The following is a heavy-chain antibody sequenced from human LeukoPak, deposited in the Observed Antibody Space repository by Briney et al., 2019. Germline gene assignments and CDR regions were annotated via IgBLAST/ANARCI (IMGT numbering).Heavy chain of an antibody. D-gene: IGHD3-10*01. CDR2: IYYSGST. Sequence: PSETLSLTCTVSGGSISSGGYYWSWIRQHPGKGLEWIGYIYYSGSTYYNPSLKSRVTISVDTSKNQFSLKLSSVTAADTAVYYCARAAVRITVVREGLNWFDPWGQGTLVTVSS. J-gene: IGHJ5*02. CDR1: GGSISSGGYY. CDR3: ARAAVRITVVREGLNWFDP. V-gene: IGHV4-31*03.